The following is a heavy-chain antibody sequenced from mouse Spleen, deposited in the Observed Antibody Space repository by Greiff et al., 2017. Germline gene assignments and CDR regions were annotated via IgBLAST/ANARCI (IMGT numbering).Heavy chain of an antibody. CDR1: GYSITSGYY. J-gene: IGHJ4*01. CDR2: ISYDGSN. V-gene: IGHV3-6*01. Sequence: VQLKQSGPGLVKPSQSLSLTCSVTGYSITSGYYWNWIRQFPGNKLEWMGYISYDGSNNYNPSLKNRISITRDTSKNQFFLKLNSVTTEDTATYYCAGYYYGSSYYAMDYWGQGTSVTVSS. D-gene: IGHD1-1*01. CDR3: AGYYYGSSYYAMDY.